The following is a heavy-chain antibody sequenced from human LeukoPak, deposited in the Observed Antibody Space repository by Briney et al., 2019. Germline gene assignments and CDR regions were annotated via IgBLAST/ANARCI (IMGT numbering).Heavy chain of an antibody. D-gene: IGHD3-16*02. V-gene: IGHV1-8*02. CDR3: ARRITYYDYVWGSYRYSDAFDI. CDR1: GGTFSSYA. J-gene: IGHJ3*02. CDR2: MNPNSGNT. Sequence: ASVKVSCKASGGTFSSYAISWVRQAPGQGLEWMGWMNPNSGNTGYAQKFQGRVTMTRNTSISTAYMELSSLRSEGTAVYYCARRITYYDYVWGSYRYSDAFDIWGQGTMVTVSS.